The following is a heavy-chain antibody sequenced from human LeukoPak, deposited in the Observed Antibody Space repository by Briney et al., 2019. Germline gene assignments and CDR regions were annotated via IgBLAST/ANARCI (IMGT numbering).Heavy chain of an antibody. CDR2: INHSGST. J-gene: IGHJ4*02. V-gene: IGHV4-34*01. D-gene: IGHD3-3*01. Sequence: SETLSLTCAVYGGSFSGYYWGWIRQPPGKGLEWIGEINHSGSTNYNPSLKSRVTISVDTSKNQFSLKLSSVTAADTAVYYCARGVPYDFWKGPKYYFDYWGQGTLVTVSS. CDR1: GGSFSGYY. CDR3: ARGVPYDFWKGPKYYFDY.